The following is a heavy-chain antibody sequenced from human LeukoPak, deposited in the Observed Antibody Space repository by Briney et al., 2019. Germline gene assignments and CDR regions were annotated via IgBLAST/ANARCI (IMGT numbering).Heavy chain of an antibody. V-gene: IGHV3-53*01. CDR3: ARGKDDAFDM. J-gene: IGHJ3*02. Sequence: PGGSLRLSCAASGFMVSSNYMSWVRQAPGKGLEWVSVIYSGGSTYYADSVKGRFTISRDNSKNTLYLQMNSLRAEDTPMYYCARGKDDAFDMWGQGTMVTVSS. CDR1: GFMVSSNY. CDR2: IYSGGST.